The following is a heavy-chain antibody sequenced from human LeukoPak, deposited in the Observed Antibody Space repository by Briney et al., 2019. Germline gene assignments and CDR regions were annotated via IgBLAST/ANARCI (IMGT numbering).Heavy chain of an antibody. CDR2: IYYTGRT. D-gene: IGHD1-26*01. CDR3: ARRGSMGGSFVGAFDI. V-gene: IGHV4-39*01. J-gene: IGHJ3*02. Sequence: PSETLSLTCTVSGDSFSRNTYSWGWIRQPPGKGLEWIGSIYYTGRTFYNPSLKSRVTISVDTSKNQFSLRLSSVTAADTAVYYCARRGSMGGSFVGAFDIWGQGTMVTVSS. CDR1: GDSFSRNTYS.